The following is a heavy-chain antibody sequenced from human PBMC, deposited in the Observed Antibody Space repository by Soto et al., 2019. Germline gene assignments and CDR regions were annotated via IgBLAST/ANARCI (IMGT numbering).Heavy chain of an antibody. Sequence: QVQLQESGPGLVKPSETLSLTCTVSGGSISNHYWSWIRQPPGKGLEWIGYIYYNGNTNYNPSLKGRVTRPVDTPKNQTSLKFSSVTVADTPAYYCPRPNWNSKYWGQGPRAPSPQ. CDR1: GGSISNHY. D-gene: IGHD1-20*01. J-gene: IGHJ4*02. V-gene: IGHV4-59*11. CDR3: PRPNWNSKY. CDR2: IYYNGNT.